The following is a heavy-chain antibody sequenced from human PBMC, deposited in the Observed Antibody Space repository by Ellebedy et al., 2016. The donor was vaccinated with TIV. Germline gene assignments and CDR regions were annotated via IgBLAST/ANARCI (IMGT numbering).Heavy chain of an antibody. CDR3: ARDTGGGYYYYYGVDV. V-gene: IGHV3-23*01. J-gene: IGHJ6*02. Sequence: GESLKISCAASGFTFSSYAMSWVRQAPGKGLEWVSGISGSGGSTYYADSVKGRFTISRDNSKNSLYLQMNSLRAEDTAVYYCARDTGGGYYYYYGVDVWGQGTTVTVSS. D-gene: IGHD3-16*01. CDR1: GFTFSSYA. CDR2: ISGSGGST.